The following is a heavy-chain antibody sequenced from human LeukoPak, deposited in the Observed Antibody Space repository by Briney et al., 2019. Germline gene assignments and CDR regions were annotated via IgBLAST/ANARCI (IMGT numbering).Heavy chain of an antibody. CDR1: GGSIRSGRHH. V-gene: IGHV4-39*07. J-gene: IGHJ6*03. CDR2: LDESGRP. Sequence: SETLSLTCSVSGGSIRSGRHHWAWVRQPPGKGLEFIGSLDESGRPYYNAPLKSRVTISEDSSGKQFSLNLSSVTAADTAVYFCARDLGGYPFFMDVWGRGTTVIVSS. D-gene: IGHD2-15*01. CDR3: ARDLGGYPFFMDV.